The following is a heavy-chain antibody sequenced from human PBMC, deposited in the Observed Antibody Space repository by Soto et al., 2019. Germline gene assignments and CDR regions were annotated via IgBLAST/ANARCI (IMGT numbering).Heavy chain of an antibody. CDR3: ARDGTGDSFVDY. J-gene: IGHJ4*02. CDR1: GYSFTDYK. Sequence: ASVKVSCKTSGYSFTDYKLHWVRQAPGQGLEWMGLINTYNGYTNYPQNFQGRVTMTTDTSTSTACMELRSLRSDDTAVYYCARDGTGDSFVDYWGQGTLVTVSS. CDR2: INTYNGYT. D-gene: IGHD1-7*01. V-gene: IGHV1-18*04.